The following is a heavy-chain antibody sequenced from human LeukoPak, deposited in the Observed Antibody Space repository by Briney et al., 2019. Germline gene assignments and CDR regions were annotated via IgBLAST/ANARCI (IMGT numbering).Heavy chain of an antibody. CDR3: AKDPSVVPAANWFDP. J-gene: IGHJ5*02. CDR1: GFTFSSYA. CDR2: ISGSGGST. V-gene: IGHV3-23*01. Sequence: EGSLRLSCAASGFTFSSYAMSWVRQAPGKGLEWVSAISGSGGSTYYADSVKGRFTISRDNSNNTLYLLMNSLRAEATAVYYCAKDPSVVPAANWFDPWGQGTLVTVSS. D-gene: IGHD2-2*01.